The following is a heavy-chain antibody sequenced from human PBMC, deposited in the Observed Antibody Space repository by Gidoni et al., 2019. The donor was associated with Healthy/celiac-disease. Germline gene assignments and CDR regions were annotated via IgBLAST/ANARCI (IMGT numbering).Heavy chain of an antibody. CDR3: ARAPPFMITFGGVIAEFDY. D-gene: IGHD3-16*02. CDR2: ISSSSSYI. J-gene: IGHJ4*02. V-gene: IGHV3-21*01. CDR1: GFTFSSYS. Sequence: EVQLVESGGGLVKPGGSLRLSCAASGFTFSSYSMNWVRQAPGKGLECVSSISSSSSYIYYADSVKGRFTISRDNAKNSLYLQMNSLRAEDTAVYYCARAPPFMITFGGVIAEFDYWGQGTLVTVSS.